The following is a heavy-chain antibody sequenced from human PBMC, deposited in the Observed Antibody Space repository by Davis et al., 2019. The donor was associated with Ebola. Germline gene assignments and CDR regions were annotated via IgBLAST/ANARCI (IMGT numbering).Heavy chain of an antibody. V-gene: IGHV4-4*07. CDR1: GGSISSYY. Sequence: PSETLSLTCTVSGGSISSYYWSWIRQPAGKGLEWIGRIYTSGSTNYNPSLKSRVTMSVDTSKNQFSLKLSSVTAADTAVYYCARGIVGTVVRSSRFNWFDPWGQGTLVTVSS. J-gene: IGHJ5*02. D-gene: IGHD4-23*01. CDR2: IYTSGST. CDR3: ARGIVGTVVRSSRFNWFDP.